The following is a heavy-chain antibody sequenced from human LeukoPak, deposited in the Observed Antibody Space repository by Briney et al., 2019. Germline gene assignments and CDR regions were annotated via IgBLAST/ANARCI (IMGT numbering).Heavy chain of an antibody. Sequence: SETLSLTCTVSGGSISSYYWSWLRQPPGKGLEGIGYIYYSGSTNYNPSLKSRVTISVDTSKNQFSLKLSSVTAADTAVYYCARARYDSTYDYWGQGTLVTVSS. V-gene: IGHV4-59*08. CDR1: GGSISSYY. CDR2: IYYSGST. D-gene: IGHD3-22*01. CDR3: ARARYDSTYDY. J-gene: IGHJ4*02.